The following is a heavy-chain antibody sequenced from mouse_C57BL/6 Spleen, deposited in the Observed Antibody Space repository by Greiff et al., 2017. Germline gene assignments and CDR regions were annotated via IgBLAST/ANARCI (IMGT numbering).Heavy chain of an antibody. J-gene: IGHJ3*01. D-gene: IGHD1-1*01. CDR1: GSTITGYY. Sequence: VQLQQSGAELVKPGAPVKLSCTASGSTITGYYMPWVKQRTEQGLEWIGRIDPEDGETKYAPKFQGKATITADTSSNTAYLQLSSLTSEDTAVYYCVYYGSSYGFAYWGQGTLVTVSA. CDR2: IDPEDGET. V-gene: IGHV14-2*01. CDR3: VYYGSSYGFAY.